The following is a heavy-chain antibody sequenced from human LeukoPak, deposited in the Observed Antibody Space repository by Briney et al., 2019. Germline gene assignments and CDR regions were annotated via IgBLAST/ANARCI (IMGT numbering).Heavy chain of an antibody. CDR2: ISGSGGST. D-gene: IGHD7-27*01. V-gene: IGHV3-23*01. J-gene: IGHJ4*02. CDR3: AKESKPHRLGIAFDY. CDR1: GFTFSSYA. Sequence: GGSLRLSCAASGFTFSSYAMSWVRQAPGKGLEWVSAISGSGGSTYYADSVKGRFTISRDNSKNTLYLQMNSLRAGDTAVYYCAKESKPHRLGIAFDYWGQGTLVTVSS.